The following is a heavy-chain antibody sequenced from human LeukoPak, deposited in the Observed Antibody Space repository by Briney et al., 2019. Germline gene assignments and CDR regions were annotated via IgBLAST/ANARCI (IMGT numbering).Heavy chain of an antibody. J-gene: IGHJ4*02. CDR3: AKAPRYCSGGSCYSGATY. Sequence: GGSPRLSCAASGFTFSSYAMSWVRQAPGKGLEWVSAISGSGGSTYYADSVKGRFTISRDNSKNTLHLQMNSLRAEDTAVYYCAKAPRYCSGGSCYSGATYWGQGTLVTVSS. D-gene: IGHD2-15*01. V-gene: IGHV3-23*01. CDR2: ISGSGGST. CDR1: GFTFSSYA.